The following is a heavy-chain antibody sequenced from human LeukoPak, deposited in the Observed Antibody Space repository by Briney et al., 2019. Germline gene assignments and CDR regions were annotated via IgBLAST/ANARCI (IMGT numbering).Heavy chain of an antibody. CDR1: GGSISNYY. V-gene: IGHV4-59*08. CDR3: ARGYCSGASCFFDY. J-gene: IGHJ4*02. CDR2: IYYTGST. D-gene: IGHD2-15*01. Sequence: SETLSLTCTVSGGSISNYYWSWIRQPPGKGLEWIGFIYYTGSTNYNPSLESRVTISLDTSKNQFSLKLSSVTAADTAVYYCARGYCSGASCFFDYWGQGTLVTVSS.